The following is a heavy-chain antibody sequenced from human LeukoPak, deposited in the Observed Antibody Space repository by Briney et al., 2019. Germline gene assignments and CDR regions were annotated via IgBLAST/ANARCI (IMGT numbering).Heavy chain of an antibody. D-gene: IGHD1-14*01. V-gene: IGHV4-61*01. Sequence: PSETLSLTCTVSGGSVSSNIYYWNWIRQPPGKGLEWIGYIYYSGSTNYNPSLKSRVTGFVDTSKNQASLRLSSVTAADTAAYYCARHGTISSESYFDYWGQGALVTVSS. CDR3: ARHGTISSESYFDY. CDR2: IYYSGST. J-gene: IGHJ4*02. CDR1: GGSVSSNIYY.